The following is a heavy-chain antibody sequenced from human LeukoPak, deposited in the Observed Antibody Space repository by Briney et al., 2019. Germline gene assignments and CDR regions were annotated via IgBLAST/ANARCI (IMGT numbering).Heavy chain of an antibody. CDR1: GGSISSYY. J-gene: IGHJ4*02. CDR2: IYSSGST. V-gene: IGHV4-59*01. Sequence: SETLSLTCTVSGGSISSYYWSWIRQPPGKGLEWIGYIYSSGSTNCNPSLKSRATLSVDTSKNQFSLRLTSITPADTAVYYCARDSVDGSGTYYNDSPDYWGQGTLVTVSS. D-gene: IGHD3-10*01. CDR3: ARDSVDGSGTYYNDSPDY.